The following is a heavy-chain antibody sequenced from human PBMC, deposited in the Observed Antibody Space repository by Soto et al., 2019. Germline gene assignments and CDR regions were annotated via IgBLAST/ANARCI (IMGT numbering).Heavy chain of an antibody. D-gene: IGHD3-22*01. Sequence: SVKVSCKASGGAFSSYAISWVRQAPGQGLEWMGGIIPIFGTANYAQKFQGRVTITADESTSTAYMELSSLRSEDTAVYYCATAYYYDSSGPYYFDYWGQGTLVTVSS. CDR2: IIPIFGTA. J-gene: IGHJ4*02. CDR3: ATAYYYDSSGPYYFDY. CDR1: GGAFSSYA. V-gene: IGHV1-69*13.